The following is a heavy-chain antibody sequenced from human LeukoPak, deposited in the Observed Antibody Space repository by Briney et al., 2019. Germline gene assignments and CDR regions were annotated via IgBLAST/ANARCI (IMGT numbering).Heavy chain of an antibody. CDR1: GYTFTGYY. Sequence: ASVKVSCKASGYTFTGYYMQWVRQAPGQGLEWMGWINPNSGGTNYAQKSQGRVTMTRDTSISTAYMELSRLRSDDTAVYYCARAYSSSPDYYYYYMDVWGKGTTVTVSS. J-gene: IGHJ6*03. D-gene: IGHD6-6*01. CDR2: INPNSGGT. V-gene: IGHV1-2*02. CDR3: ARAYSSSPDYYYYYMDV.